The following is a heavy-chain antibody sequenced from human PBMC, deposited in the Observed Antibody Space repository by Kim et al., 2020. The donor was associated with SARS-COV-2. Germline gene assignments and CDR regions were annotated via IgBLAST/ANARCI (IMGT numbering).Heavy chain of an antibody. CDR3: ARVTYYYDSRPWV. V-gene: IGHV3-21*01. D-gene: IGHD3-22*01. J-gene: IGHJ4*02. CDR1: GFTFSSYT. Sequence: GGSLRLSCAASGFTFSSYTMNWVRQAPGKGLEWVSSISRSSDYIYYADSVKGRFTISRDNAKNSLYLQVNSLRAEDTAVYYCARVTYYYDSRPWVWGQGTLVIVSS. CDR2: ISRSSDYI.